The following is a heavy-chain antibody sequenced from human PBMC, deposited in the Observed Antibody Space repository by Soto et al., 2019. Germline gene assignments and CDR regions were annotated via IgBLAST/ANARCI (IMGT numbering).Heavy chain of an antibody. Sequence: GGSLRLSCAASGFTFSSYGMHWVRQAPGKGLEWVAVIWYDGSNKYYADSVKGRFTISRDNSKNTLYLQMNSLRAEDTAVYYCARDVDYYDSSGYYHAFGYWGQGTLVTVSS. J-gene: IGHJ4*02. CDR1: GFTFSSYG. CDR2: IWYDGSNK. D-gene: IGHD3-22*01. CDR3: ARDVDYYDSSGYYHAFGY. V-gene: IGHV3-33*01.